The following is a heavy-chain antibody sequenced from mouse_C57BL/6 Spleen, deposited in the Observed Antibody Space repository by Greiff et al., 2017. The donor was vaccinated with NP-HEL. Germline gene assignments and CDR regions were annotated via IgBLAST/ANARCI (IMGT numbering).Heavy chain of an antibody. D-gene: IGHD1-1*01. CDR3: ARHASLYGSSPWFAY. Sequence: VKVVESGAELVKPGASVKLSCKASGYTFTEYTIHWVKQRSGQGLEWIGWFYPGSGSIKYNEKFKDKATLTADKSSSTVYMELSRLTSEDSAVYFCARHASLYGSSPWFAYWGQGTLVTVSA. J-gene: IGHJ3*01. CDR1: GYTFTEYT. V-gene: IGHV1-62-2*01. CDR2: FYPGSGSI.